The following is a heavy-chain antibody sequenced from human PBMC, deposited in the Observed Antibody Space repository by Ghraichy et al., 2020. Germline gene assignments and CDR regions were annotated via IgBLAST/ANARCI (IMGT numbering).Heavy chain of an antibody. CDR2: INPNNGGT. V-gene: IGHV1-2*02. CDR1: GYTLTGFY. CDR3: ARDRLACFWYYLGHYDYALDV. J-gene: IGHJ6*02. Sequence: ASVKVSCKASGYTLTGFYMHWVRQAPGQGLEWMGWINPNNGGTNFAQNFQGRVSMTRDTSIDTAYMELSRLRSDDTAVYYCARDRLACFWYYLGHYDYALDVWGQGTTVIVSS. D-gene: IGHD3-3*02.